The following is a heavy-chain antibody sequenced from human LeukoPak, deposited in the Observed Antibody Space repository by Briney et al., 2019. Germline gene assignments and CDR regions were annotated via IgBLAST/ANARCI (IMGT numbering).Heavy chain of an antibody. CDR1: GGSFSGYY. CDR2: INHSGST. J-gene: IGHJ4*02. V-gene: IGHV4-34*01. D-gene: IGHD6-13*01. CDR3: ARGRYLTTSGGAAAGFLDY. Sequence: SEALSLTCAVSGGSFSGYYWNWIRQSPGKGLEWIGEINHSGSTHYNPSLKSRVTISVDTSQKQFSLRLTSVTAADTAVYYCARGRYLTTSGGAAAGFLDYWGQGSLVTVST.